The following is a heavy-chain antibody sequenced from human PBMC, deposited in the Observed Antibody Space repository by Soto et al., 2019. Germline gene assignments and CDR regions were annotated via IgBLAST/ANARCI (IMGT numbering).Heavy chain of an antibody. V-gene: IGHV4-4*02. CDR3: ASSGGGEDY. CDR2: VYHSGST. CDR1: GGSISSSHW. J-gene: IGHJ4*02. Sequence: QVQLQESGPGLVKPSGTLSLTCAVSGGSISSSHWWSWVRQPPGKGLEWIGEVYHSGSTNYNPSLKGRATRSVDKSKTQFSLKLSTGTAGDTPVYYCASSGGGEDYWGQGTLVTVSS. D-gene: IGHD3-16*01.